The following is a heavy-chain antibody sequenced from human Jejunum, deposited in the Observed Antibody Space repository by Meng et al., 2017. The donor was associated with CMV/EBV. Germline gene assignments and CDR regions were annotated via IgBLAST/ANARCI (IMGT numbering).Heavy chain of an antibody. J-gene: IGHJ4*02. CDR2: IRLDATDK. CDR1: GFSFSTYS. D-gene: IGHD4-11*01. Sequence: QMQLVEPGXGVVQPGGXLRLSCAASGFSFSTYSMYWVRQAPGKGLEWVSFIRLDATDKFYADSVKGRFTISRDNSKNMLYLQMSSLRTEDTAVYYCARDVPDHYSPNYWGQGTLVTVSS. V-gene: IGHV3-30*02. CDR3: ARDVPDHYSPNY.